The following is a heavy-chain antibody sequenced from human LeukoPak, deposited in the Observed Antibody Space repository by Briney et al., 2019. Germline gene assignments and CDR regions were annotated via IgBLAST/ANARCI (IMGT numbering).Heavy chain of an antibody. CDR3: ARGMNRGVITSEIYFDY. CDR2: IIPIFDTT. CDR1: GYTFTRYG. V-gene: IGHV1-69*13. Sequence: GASVKVSCKASGYTFTRYGISWVRQAPGQGLEWMGGIIPIFDTTTYAQKFQGRVTITADESTSAAYMDLSSLRFEDTAVYYCARGMNRGVITSEIYFDYWGQGTLVTVSS. J-gene: IGHJ4*02. D-gene: IGHD3-10*01.